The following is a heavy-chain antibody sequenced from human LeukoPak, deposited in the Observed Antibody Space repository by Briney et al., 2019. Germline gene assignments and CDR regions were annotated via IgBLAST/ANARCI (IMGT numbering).Heavy chain of an antibody. D-gene: IGHD4-17*01. CDR2: FDPEDGET. CDR1: GYTLTELS. V-gene: IGHV1-24*01. Sequence: ASVKVSCKVSGYTLTELSMHWVRQAPGKGLEWMGGFDPEDGETIYAQKFQGRVTITRDTSASTAYMELSSLRSEDTAVYYCARDRTTVTTSAMGYWGQGTLVTVSS. CDR3: ARDRTTVTTSAMGY. J-gene: IGHJ4*02.